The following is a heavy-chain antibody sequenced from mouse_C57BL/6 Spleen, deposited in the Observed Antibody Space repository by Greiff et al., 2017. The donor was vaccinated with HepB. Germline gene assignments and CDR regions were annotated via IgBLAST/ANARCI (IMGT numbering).Heavy chain of an antibody. J-gene: IGHJ2*01. Sequence: QVQLQQPGAELVKPGASVKLSCKASGYTFTSYWMHWVKQRPGQGLEWIGMIHPNSGSTNYNEKFKSKATLTVDKSSSTAYRQLSSLTSEDSAVYYCASVVATPYYFDYWGQGTTLTVSS. CDR3: ASVVATPYYFDY. D-gene: IGHD1-1*01. CDR1: GYTFTSYW. V-gene: IGHV1-64*01. CDR2: IHPNSGST.